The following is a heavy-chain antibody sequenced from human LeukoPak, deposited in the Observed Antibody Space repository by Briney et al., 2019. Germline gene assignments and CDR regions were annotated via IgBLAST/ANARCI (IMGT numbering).Heavy chain of an antibody. Sequence: KPGGSLRLSCAASGFTFSSYSMNWVRQAPGKGLEWVSSISSSSSYIYYADSVKGRFTISRDNAKNSLYLQMNSLRAEDTAVYYCARDRYCSGGSCNYYFDYWGQGTLVTVSS. V-gene: IGHV3-21*01. CDR2: ISSSSSYI. D-gene: IGHD2-15*01. CDR1: GFTFSSYS. CDR3: ARDRYCSGGSCNYYFDY. J-gene: IGHJ4*02.